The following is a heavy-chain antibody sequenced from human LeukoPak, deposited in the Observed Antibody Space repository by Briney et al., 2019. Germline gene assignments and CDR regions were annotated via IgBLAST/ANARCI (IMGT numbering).Heavy chain of an antibody. V-gene: IGHV3-53*01. CDR2: IYSGGST. D-gene: IGHD6-13*01. CDR3: ARDEGGAAAVDYGMDV. CDR1: GFTVSSNY. J-gene: IGHJ6*04. Sequence: GGSLRLSCAASGFTVSSNYMSWVRQAPGKGLERVSVIYSGGSTYYADSVKGRFTISRDNSKNTLYLQMNSLRAEDTAVYYCARDEGGAAAVDYGMDVWGKGTTVTVSS.